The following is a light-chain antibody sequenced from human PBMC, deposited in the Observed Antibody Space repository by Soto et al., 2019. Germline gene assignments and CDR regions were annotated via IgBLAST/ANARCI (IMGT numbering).Light chain of an antibody. Sequence: SVLTQPRSLSGSPGQSVTISCTRNSSDVGGYNYVSWYQQHPGKAPKLMIYDVSKRPSGVPDRFSGSKSGNTASLTISGLQAEDEADYYCCSYAGSYTFVFGTGTRSPS. V-gene: IGLV2-11*01. CDR1: SSDVGGYNY. CDR2: DVS. CDR3: CSYAGSYTFV. J-gene: IGLJ1*01.